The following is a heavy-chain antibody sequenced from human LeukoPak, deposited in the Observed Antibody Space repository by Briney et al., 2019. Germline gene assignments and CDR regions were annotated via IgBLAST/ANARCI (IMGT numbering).Heavy chain of an antibody. Sequence: GGSLRLSCAASGFTFSSYEMNWVRQAPGKGLEGVSYISSSGSTTYYADSVKGRFTISRDNSNNTLYLQMNSLRAEDTAVYYCARGPVTRFEIWGQGTMVTVSS. CDR1: GFTFSSYE. J-gene: IGHJ3*02. CDR2: ISSSGSTT. CDR3: ARGPVTRFEI. V-gene: IGHV3-48*03. D-gene: IGHD4-17*01.